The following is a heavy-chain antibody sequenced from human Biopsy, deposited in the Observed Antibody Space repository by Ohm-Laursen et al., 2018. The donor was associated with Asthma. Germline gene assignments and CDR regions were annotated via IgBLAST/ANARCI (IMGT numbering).Heavy chain of an antibody. CDR2: ISVYNGNT. Sequence: ASVKVSCKTSGYTFNSAGITWMRQAPGQGLEWMGWISVYNGNTKVAQKLRDRVTMITDTSTSTAYMELRSLRSDDTAVYFCARAVDYSHYYGIDVWGQGTTVTVS. D-gene: IGHD3-10*01. V-gene: IGHV1-18*01. CDR1: GYTFNSAG. CDR3: ARAVDYSHYYGIDV. J-gene: IGHJ6*02.